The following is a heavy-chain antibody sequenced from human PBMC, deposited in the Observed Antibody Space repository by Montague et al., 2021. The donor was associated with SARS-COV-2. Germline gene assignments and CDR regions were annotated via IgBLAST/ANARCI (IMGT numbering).Heavy chain of an antibody. Sequence: TLSLTCTVSGGSISSGGYYWSWIRQHPGKGLEWFGYIYYSGSTYYXXXLKSRVTISVDTSKNQFSLKLSSVTAADTAVYYCARGVGWYSCSWFDYWGQGTLVTVSS. V-gene: IGHV4-31*03. J-gene: IGHJ4*02. CDR1: GGSISSGGYY. CDR3: ARGVGWYSCSWFDY. CDR2: IYYSGST. D-gene: IGHD6-13*01.